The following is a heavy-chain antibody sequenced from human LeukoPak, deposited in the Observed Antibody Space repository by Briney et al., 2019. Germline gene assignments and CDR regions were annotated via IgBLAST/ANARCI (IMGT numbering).Heavy chain of an antibody. J-gene: IGHJ6*02. V-gene: IGHV3-66*01. D-gene: IGHD3-22*01. CDR3: GRGGYDVDV. CDR2: IESGGKT. Sequence: PGGSLRLSCAVSGLTVSNIYMSWVRQAPGKGLEWVSVIESGGKTYYADSVKGSFTISRDNSRNTLYLQMNSLRAEDTALYYCGRGGYDVDVWGRGTRVTVSS. CDR1: GLTVSNIY.